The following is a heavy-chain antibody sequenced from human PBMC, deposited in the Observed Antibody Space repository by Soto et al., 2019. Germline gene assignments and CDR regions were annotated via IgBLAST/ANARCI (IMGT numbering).Heavy chain of an antibody. V-gene: IGHV3-11*01. D-gene: IGHD6-19*01. CDR2: ISILGDST. J-gene: IGHJ3*01. CDR1: GFSFNVYY. Sequence: QEQLAESGGGLEKPGGSLRLSCAASGFSFNVYYMTWIRQTPGSGLEWVASISILGDSTYYADSVKGRFTISRDNVQSSLYLQMDTLRPEDTAVYYCARDRAGTRTFPHNTFNLWGQGTTVTVAS. CDR3: ARDRAGTRTFPHNTFNL.